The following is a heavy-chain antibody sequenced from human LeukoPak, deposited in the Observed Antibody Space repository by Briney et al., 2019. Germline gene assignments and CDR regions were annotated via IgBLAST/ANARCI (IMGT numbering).Heavy chain of an antibody. J-gene: IGHJ4*02. CDR2: ISYDGSNK. CDR3: AREESGAFIFDY. CDR1: GFTFSSYA. V-gene: IGHV3-30-3*01. D-gene: IGHD4-17*01. Sequence: GGSLRLSCAASGFTFSSYATHWVRQAPGKGLEWVAVISYDGSNKYYADSVKGRFTISRDNSKNTLYLQMNSLRAEDTAVYYCAREESGAFIFDYWGQGTLITVSS.